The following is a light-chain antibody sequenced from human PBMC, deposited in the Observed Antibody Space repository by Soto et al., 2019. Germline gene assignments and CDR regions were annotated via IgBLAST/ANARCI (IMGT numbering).Light chain of an antibody. CDR2: SNN. CDR3: AAWDDSLSRVV. CDR1: SSNIGTNT. V-gene: IGLV1-44*01. J-gene: IGLJ3*02. Sequence: QSVLIQPPSASGTPGQRVTISCSGTSSNIGTNTVNWYQHFPGTAPKLLIYSNNQRPSGVPVRFSGSKSGTSASLAISGLRSEDEADYFCAAWDDSLSRVVFGGGTKLTVL.